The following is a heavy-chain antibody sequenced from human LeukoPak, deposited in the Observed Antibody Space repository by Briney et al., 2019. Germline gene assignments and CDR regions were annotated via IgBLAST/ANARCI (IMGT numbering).Heavy chain of an antibody. D-gene: IGHD2-2*01. CDR2: IYTSGST. J-gene: IGHJ6*03. V-gene: IGHV4-61*02. Sequence: SETLSLTCTVSGGSISSGSYYWSWIRQPAGKGLEWIGRIYTSGSTNYNPSLKSRVTISVDTSKNQFSLKLSSVTAADTAVYYCARMGEVVVPAARTYYYYYYMDVWGKGTTVTISS. CDR1: GGSISSGSYY. CDR3: ARMGEVVVPAARTYYYYYYMDV.